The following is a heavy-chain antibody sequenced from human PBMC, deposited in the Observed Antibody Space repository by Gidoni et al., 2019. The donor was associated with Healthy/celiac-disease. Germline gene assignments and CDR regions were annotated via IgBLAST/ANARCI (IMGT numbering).Heavy chain of an antibody. J-gene: IGHJ4*02. CDR3: ARDKWELLCRHFDY. CDR2: IKQDGSEK. Sequence: EVQLVESGGGLVQPGGSLRLSWAASGFTVSSYWMSWVRQAPGKGLEWVANIKQDGSEKYYVDSVKGRFTISRDNAKNSLYLQMNSLRAEDTAVYYCARDKWELLCRHFDYWGQGTLVTVSS. V-gene: IGHV3-7*01. CDR1: GFTVSSYW. D-gene: IGHD1-26*01.